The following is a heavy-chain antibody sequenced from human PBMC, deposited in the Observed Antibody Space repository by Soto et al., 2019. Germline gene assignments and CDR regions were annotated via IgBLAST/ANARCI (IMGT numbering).Heavy chain of an antibody. CDR3: ARDGVDTAMVDYYYYGMDV. CDR2: INPNSGGT. CDR1: GYTFTGYY. D-gene: IGHD5-18*01. J-gene: IGHJ6*02. V-gene: IGHV1-2*02. Sequence: ASVKVSCKASGYTFTGYYMHWVRQAPGQGLEWMGWINPNSGGTNYAQKFQGRVTMARDTSISTAYMELSRLRSDDTAVYYCARDGVDTAMVDYYYYGMDVWGQGTTVTVSS.